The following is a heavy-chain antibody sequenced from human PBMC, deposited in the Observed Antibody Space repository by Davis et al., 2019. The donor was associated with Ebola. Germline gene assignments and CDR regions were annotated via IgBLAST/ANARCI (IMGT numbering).Heavy chain of an antibody. V-gene: IGHV4-59*11. CDR1: GGPTSSHY. CDR2: IYYSGST. J-gene: IGHJ3*01. CDR3: ARGAGAAVAQLL. D-gene: IGHD6-19*01. Sequence: MPSEPLSPPCPPPGGPTSSHYWSWIRQPPGKGLEWIGYIYYSGSTTYNPSLKSRATISVDTSQNQFSLKLTSVTAADAAVYYCARGAGAAVAQLLWGHGTMVTVSS.